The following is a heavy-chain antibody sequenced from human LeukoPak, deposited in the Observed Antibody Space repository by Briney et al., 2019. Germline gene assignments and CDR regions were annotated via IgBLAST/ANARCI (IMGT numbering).Heavy chain of an antibody. CDR2: ISRSGSSI. CDR1: GFTFGDYA. CDR3: ARDRHYYDSSGYSERGYYYGMDV. V-gene: IGHV3-48*03. D-gene: IGHD3-22*01. Sequence: GGSLRLSCTASGFTFGDYAMSWVRQAPGKGLEWVSYISRSGSSIYYADSVKGRFTISRDNAKNSLYLQMNSLRAEDTAVYYCARDRHYYDSSGYSERGYYYGMDVWGQGTTVTVSS. J-gene: IGHJ6*02.